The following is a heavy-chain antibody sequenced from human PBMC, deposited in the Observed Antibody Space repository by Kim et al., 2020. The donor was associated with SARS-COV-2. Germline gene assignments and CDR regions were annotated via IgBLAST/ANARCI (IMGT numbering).Heavy chain of an antibody. J-gene: IGHJ4*02. V-gene: IGHV3-53*01. CDR3: ARGEEWDPVDY. CDR1: GFTVYSNY. CDR2: IYSGGSS. D-gene: IGHD1-26*01. Sequence: VGSLRLSCAASGFTVYSNYLTWVRQAPGKALEWVSIIYSGGSSHYADSVKGRFTISRDNSKNTVFLQMNNLKAEDTGVYYCARGEEWDPVDYWGQGTLVT.